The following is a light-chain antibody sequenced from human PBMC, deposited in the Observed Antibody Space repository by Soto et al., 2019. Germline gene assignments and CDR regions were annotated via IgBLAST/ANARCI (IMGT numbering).Light chain of an antibody. CDR2: EAR. V-gene: IGLV2-14*01. J-gene: IGLJ1*01. CDR3: SSYTSGSSHYV. Sequence: QSALTQPASVSGSPGQSITISCTGTSSDVGGFNYVSWYQQHPGKTPKLLIYEARNRPSGVSNRFSGSKSGNTASLTISGLQAEDEADYYCSSYTSGSSHYVFGTGTKLTVL. CDR1: SSDVGGFNY.